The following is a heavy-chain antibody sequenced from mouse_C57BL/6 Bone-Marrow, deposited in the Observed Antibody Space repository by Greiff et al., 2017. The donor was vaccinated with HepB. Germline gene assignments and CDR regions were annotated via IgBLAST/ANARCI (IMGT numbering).Heavy chain of an antibody. Sequence: VKLQQPGAELVRPGSSVKLSCKASGYTFTSYWMDWVKQRPGQGLEWIGNIYPSDSETHYNQKFKDKATLTVDKSSSTAYMQLSSLTSEDSAVYYCARRAYDGTYGYFDYWGQGTTLTVSS. J-gene: IGHJ2*01. CDR3: ARRAYDGTYGYFDY. V-gene: IGHV1-61*01. CDR1: GYTFTSYW. D-gene: IGHD2-3*01. CDR2: IYPSDSET.